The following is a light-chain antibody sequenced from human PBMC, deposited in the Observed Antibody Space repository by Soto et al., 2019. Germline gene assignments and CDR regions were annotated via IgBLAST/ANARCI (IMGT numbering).Light chain of an antibody. CDR3: QQYNEWPLT. CDR2: DAS. Sequence: EIVMTQSPATLSVSPGERATLSCRARRSVSSNLAWYQQKPGQAPRLPIYDASIRATGIPARFSGSGSGTEFTLTISSLQSEDSAVYYCQQYNEWPLTFGGGTKVDIK. J-gene: IGKJ4*01. V-gene: IGKV3-15*01. CDR1: RSVSSN.